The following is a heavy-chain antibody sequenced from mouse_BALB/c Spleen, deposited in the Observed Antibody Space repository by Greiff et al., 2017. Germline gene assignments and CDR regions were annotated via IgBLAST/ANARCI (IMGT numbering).Heavy chain of an antibody. D-gene: IGHD1-1*01. J-gene: IGHJ4*01. CDR1: GYTFTSYW. CDR2: IDPENGDT. V-gene: IGHV14-4*02. CDR3: IYGSSPYAMDY. Sequence: EVQLQQPGSELVRPGASVKLSCKASGYTFTSYWMHWVKQRPGQGLEWIGWIDPENGDTEYAPKFQGKATMTADTSSNTAYLQLSSLTSEDTAVYYCIYGSSPYAMDYWGQGTSVTVSS.